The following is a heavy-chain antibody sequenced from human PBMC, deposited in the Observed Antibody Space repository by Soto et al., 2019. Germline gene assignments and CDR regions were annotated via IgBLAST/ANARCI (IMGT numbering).Heavy chain of an antibody. CDR1: GFPFNSYV. CDR3: ANILTGPTDY. D-gene: IGHD1-20*01. CDR2: IYYDASKK. J-gene: IGHJ4*02. Sequence: QVQLVESGGGVVLPGRSLKLSCAASGFPFNSYVMHWVRQAPGKGLEWVASIYYDASKKYYTDSMKGRFTISRDNSKNTVSLQMNSLRAEDTAVYYYANILTGPTDYWGQGTLVTVSS. V-gene: IGHV3-30*18.